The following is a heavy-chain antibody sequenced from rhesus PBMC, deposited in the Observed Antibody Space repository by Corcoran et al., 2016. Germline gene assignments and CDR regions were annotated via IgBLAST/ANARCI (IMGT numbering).Heavy chain of an antibody. Sequence: QVQLQESGPAVVKPSETLSLTCAVSGGSIRSSNWWSWLRQSPGKGLEWIGGIYGSGWSTEYNPSLKSRVTISKDTAKNQFSLKLSAVTAADTAVYYCASVDGNQYGLDSWGQGVGVTVSS. CDR2: IYGSGWST. V-gene: IGHV4-93*01. J-gene: IGHJ6*01. D-gene: IGHD4-17*01. CDR1: GGSIRSSNW. CDR3: ASVDGNQYGLDS.